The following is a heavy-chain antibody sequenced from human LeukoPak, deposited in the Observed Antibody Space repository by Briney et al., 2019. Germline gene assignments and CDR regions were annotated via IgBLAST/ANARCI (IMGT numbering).Heavy chain of an antibody. J-gene: IGHJ4*02. CDR2: IIPIFGTA. CDR3: AKDLSYYYDSSGLTAMYFDY. CDR1: GGTFSSYA. Sequence: SVKVSCKASGGTFSSYAISWVRQAPGQGLEWMGGIIPIFGTANYAQKFQGRVTITADESTSTAYMELSSLRAEDTAVYYCAKDLSYYYDSSGLTAMYFDYWGQGTLVTVSS. D-gene: IGHD3-22*01. V-gene: IGHV1-69*13.